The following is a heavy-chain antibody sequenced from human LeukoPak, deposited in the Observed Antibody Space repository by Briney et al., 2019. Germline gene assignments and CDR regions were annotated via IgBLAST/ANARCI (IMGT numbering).Heavy chain of an antibody. CDR1: GFTFSSYA. J-gene: IGHJ6*02. V-gene: IGHV3-30-3*01. Sequence: GGSLRLSCAAYGFTFSSYAMHWVRQAPGKGLEWVAVISYDGSNKYYADSVKGRFTISRDNSKNTLYLQMNSLRAEDTAVYYCARRYCSSTSCYYYYGMDVWGQGTTVTVSS. CDR3: ARRYCSSTSCYYYYGMDV. CDR2: ISYDGSNK. D-gene: IGHD2-2*01.